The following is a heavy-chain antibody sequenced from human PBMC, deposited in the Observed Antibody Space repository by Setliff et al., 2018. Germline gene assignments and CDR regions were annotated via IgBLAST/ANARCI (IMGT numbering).Heavy chain of an antibody. Sequence: PGESLKISCKGSGYTFTSYWIGWVRQMPGKGLEWLGIIYHSGSMNYNPSLKGRVTMSVDTSNNQLSLQLTSVSAADTAIYYCARAYYYASGNSHNYYMDVWGKGTAVTVSS. D-gene: IGHD3-10*01. CDR3: ARAYYYASGNSHNYYMDV. J-gene: IGHJ6*03. CDR2: IYHSGSM. CDR1: GYTFTSYW. V-gene: IGHV5-51*01.